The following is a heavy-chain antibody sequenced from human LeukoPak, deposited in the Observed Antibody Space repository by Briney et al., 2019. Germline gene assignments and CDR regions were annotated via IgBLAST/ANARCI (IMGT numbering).Heavy chain of an antibody. J-gene: IGHJ4*02. V-gene: IGHV4-4*02. Sequence: PSGTLSLTCAVSGGSISSSNWWGWVRPPPGKGLEWIGEIYHSGSTNYNPSLKSRVTISVDKSKNQLSLNLSSVTAADTAVYYCARSPRSYYFDYWGQGTLVTVSS. D-gene: IGHD6-6*01. CDR2: IYHSGST. CDR1: GGSISSSNW. CDR3: ARSPRSYYFDY.